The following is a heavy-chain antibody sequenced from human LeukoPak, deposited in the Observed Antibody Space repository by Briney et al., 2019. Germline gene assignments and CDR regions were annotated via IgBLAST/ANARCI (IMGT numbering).Heavy chain of an antibody. CDR3: ARHDSFIPY. CDR2: ISDTGRRT. J-gene: IGHJ4*02. D-gene: IGHD3-16*02. CDR1: GFTFSSYT. V-gene: IGHV3-23*01. Sequence: GGSLRLSCAASGFTFSSYTMNWVRQAPGKGLEWVSGISDTGRRTFYADSVKGRFTISRDDSKKTVYLQMNTLRAEGTAIYFCARHDSFIPYWGQGTLVTVSS.